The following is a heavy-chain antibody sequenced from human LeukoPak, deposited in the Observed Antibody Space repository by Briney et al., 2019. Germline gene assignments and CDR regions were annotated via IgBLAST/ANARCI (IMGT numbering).Heavy chain of an antibody. CDR3: ARVLSGRGSLYDYYYYMDV. Sequence: GGSLRLSCAASGFTFSSYAMSWVRQAPGKGLEWVSAISGSGGSTYYADSVKGRFTISRDNSKNTLYLQMNSLRAEDTAVYYCARVLSGRGSLYDYYYYMDVWGKGATVTISS. CDR1: GFTFSSYA. J-gene: IGHJ6*03. D-gene: IGHD3-10*01. V-gene: IGHV3-23*01. CDR2: ISGSGGST.